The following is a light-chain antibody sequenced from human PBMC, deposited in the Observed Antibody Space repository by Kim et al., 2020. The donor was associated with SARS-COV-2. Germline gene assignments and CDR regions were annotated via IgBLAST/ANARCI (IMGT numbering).Light chain of an antibody. CDR1: SSNIGSNH. Sequence: ELTQPPSASGTPGQRVTISCSGSSSNIGSNHIYWYQQFPGTAPKLLIYRNNQRPSGVPDRFSGSKSGTSASLAISGLRSEDEADYYCAAWDDSLSAYVFGTGTKVTVL. V-gene: IGLV1-47*01. CDR3: AAWDDSLSAYV. J-gene: IGLJ1*01. CDR2: RNN.